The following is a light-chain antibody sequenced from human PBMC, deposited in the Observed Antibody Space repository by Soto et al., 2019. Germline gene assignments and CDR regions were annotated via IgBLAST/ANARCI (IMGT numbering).Light chain of an antibody. CDR3: QQYHNWPPIT. CDR1: QRITSTY. CDR2: GAS. J-gene: IGKJ5*01. V-gene: IGKV3-15*01. Sequence: EIVLTQSTGTLSLSPGASATLSRRTTQRITSTYLGWYQQKPGQAPRLLINGASTRATGVPARFSGWGSGTEFTLTISSLQSEDFAVYYCQQYHNWPPITFGQGTRLEIK.